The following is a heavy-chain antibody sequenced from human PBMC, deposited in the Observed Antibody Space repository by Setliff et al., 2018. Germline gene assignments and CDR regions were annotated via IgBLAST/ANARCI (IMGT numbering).Heavy chain of an antibody. Sequence: LSLTCAVYGGSFSGYYWSWVRQAPGKGLEWVAVIWYDGSNKYYADSVKGRFTISRDNSKNTLYLQMNSLRAEDTAVYYCARGGNLIYYFDYWGQGTLVTV. CDR3: ARGGNLIYYFDY. CDR2: IWYDGSNK. CDR1: GGSFSGYY. J-gene: IGHJ4*02. D-gene: IGHD2-15*01. V-gene: IGHV3-33*08.